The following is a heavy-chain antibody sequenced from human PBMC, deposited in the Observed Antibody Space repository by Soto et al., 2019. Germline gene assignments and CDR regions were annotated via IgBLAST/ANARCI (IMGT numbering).Heavy chain of an antibody. V-gene: IGHV3-23*01. J-gene: IGHJ5*02. CDR3: AKDQNDYYGSGSYFPNWFAP. CDR1: GFTFSSYA. D-gene: IGHD3-10*01. CDR2: ISGSGGST. Sequence: GGSLRLSCAASGFTFSSYAMSWVRQAPGKGLEWVSAISGSGGSTYYADSVKGRFTISRDNSKNTLYLQMNSLRAEDTAVYYCAKDQNDYYGSGSYFPNWFAPWGQGTLVTVSS.